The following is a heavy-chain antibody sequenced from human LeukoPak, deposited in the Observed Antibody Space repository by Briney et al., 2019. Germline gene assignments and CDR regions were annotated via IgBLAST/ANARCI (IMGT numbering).Heavy chain of an antibody. V-gene: IGHV3-23*01. Sequence: PGGSLRLSCAASGFTFSRYGMCWVRQAPGKGLEWVSGISDSGAGTDYADSVKGRFTISRDNSKKTLYLQMNSLRAEDTAVYYCARGGGTFDCWGQGTLVTVSS. CDR2: ISDSGAGT. J-gene: IGHJ4*02. D-gene: IGHD2-15*01. CDR1: GFTFSRYG. CDR3: ARGGGTFDC.